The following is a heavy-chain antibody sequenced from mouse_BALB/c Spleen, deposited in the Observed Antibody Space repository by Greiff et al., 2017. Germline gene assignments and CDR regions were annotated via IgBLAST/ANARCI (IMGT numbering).Heavy chain of an antibody. CDR3: ARDHDGSTPFAY. D-gene: IGHD2-3*01. CDR1: GFTFSDYY. J-gene: IGHJ3*01. CDR2: ISDGGSYT. V-gene: IGHV5-4*02. Sequence: EVKLMESGGGLVKPGGSLKLSCAASGFTFSDYYMYWVRQTPEKRLEWVATISDGGSYTYYPDSVKGRFTISRDNAKNNLYLQMSSLKSEDTAMYYCARDHDGSTPFAYWGQGTLVTVSA.